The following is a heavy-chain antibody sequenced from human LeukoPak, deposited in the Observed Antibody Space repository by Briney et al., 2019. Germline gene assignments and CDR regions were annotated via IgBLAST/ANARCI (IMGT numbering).Heavy chain of an antibody. CDR1: GYSFTTYW. V-gene: IGHV3-23*01. J-gene: IGHJ4*02. CDR3: AKDRHRSSSGLIVY. Sequence: GESLKISCEASGYSFTTYWIGWVRQAPGKGLEWVSAISGSGGSTYYADSVKGRFTISRDNSKNTLYLQMNSLRAEDTAVYYCAKDRHRSSSGLIVYWGQGTLVTVSS. CDR2: ISGSGGST. D-gene: IGHD6-6*01.